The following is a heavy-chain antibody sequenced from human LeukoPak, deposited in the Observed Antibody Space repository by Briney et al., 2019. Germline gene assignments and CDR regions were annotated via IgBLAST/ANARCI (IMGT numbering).Heavy chain of an antibody. Sequence: GGSLRLSCTASGFTFSNYAMNRVRHDPGKGLQWVSYLSSTSTTIYYADSVKGRFSISRDNSKNTVYLQMNGLRVEDTAVYYCARLVTGTTVINSGWFDPWGRGTLVTVSS. CDR2: LSSTSTTI. V-gene: IGHV3-48*01. D-gene: IGHD4-23*01. CDR1: GFTFSNYA. J-gene: IGHJ5*02. CDR3: ARLVTGTTVINSGWFDP.